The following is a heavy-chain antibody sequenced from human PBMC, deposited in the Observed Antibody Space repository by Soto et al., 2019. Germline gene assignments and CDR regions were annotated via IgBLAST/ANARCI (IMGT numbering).Heavy chain of an antibody. CDR3: ARSLLWFGELPRRFDY. V-gene: IGHV3-23*01. D-gene: IGHD3-10*01. CDR1: GFTFSSYA. Sequence: EVQLLESGGGLVQPGGSLRLSCAASGFTFSSYAMSWVRQAPGKGLEWVSAISGSGGSTYYADSVKGRFTISRDNSKNPLYLQMNSLRAEDTAVYYCARSLLWFGELPRRFDYWGQGTLVTVSS. CDR2: ISGSGGST. J-gene: IGHJ4*02.